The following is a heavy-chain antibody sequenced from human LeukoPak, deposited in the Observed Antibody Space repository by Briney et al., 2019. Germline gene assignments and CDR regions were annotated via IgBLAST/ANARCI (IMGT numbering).Heavy chain of an antibody. CDR3: ARGKTGANWFDP. CDR1: GFTFSSYA. Sequence: GGSLRLSCAASGFTFSSYAMSWVRQAPGKGLEWVSAISGSGGSTYYADSVKGRFTISRDNSKNTLFLQMNSLRAEDTAVYYCARGKTGANWFDPWGQGTLVTVSS. D-gene: IGHD1-1*01. CDR2: ISGSGGST. J-gene: IGHJ5*02. V-gene: IGHV3-23*01.